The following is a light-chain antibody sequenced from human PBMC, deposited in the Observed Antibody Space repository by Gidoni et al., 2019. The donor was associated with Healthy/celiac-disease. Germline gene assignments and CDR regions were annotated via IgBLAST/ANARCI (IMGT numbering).Light chain of an antibody. V-gene: IGLV2-14*03. CDR3: SSYTSSSTLYV. Sequence: SALTQPPSASGPPGQSITISCTGTSSDVGGYNSGSWYQQHPGKAPKLMIYYVSNRPSGVSNRFSGSKSGNTASLTSSGLQAEDEADYYCSSYTSSSTLYVFGTGTKVTVL. CDR2: YVS. CDR1: SSDVGGYNS. J-gene: IGLJ1*01.